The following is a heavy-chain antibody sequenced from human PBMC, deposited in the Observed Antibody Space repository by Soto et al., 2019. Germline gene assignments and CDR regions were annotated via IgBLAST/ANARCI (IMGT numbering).Heavy chain of an antibody. D-gene: IGHD1-1*01. V-gene: IGHV3-23*01. CDR2: ISASGGST. CDR3: AKDLRSSTNYDYGMDV. Sequence: DVQLLESGGDLVQPGGSLRLSCAASGFIFSNYAMSWVRQAPGKGLEWVSVISASGGSTFYADSVKGRFTVSRDNSRNTLYLQVISLRVEDTAVYYCAKDLRSSTNYDYGMDVWGQGTTVTVSS. J-gene: IGHJ6*02. CDR1: GFIFSNYA.